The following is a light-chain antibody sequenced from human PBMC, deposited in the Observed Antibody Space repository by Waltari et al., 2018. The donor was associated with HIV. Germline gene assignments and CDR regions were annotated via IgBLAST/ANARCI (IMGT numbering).Light chain of an antibody. J-gene: IGLJ2*01. CDR3: SSYTSSYTVI. V-gene: IGLV2-14*01. CDR2: DVS. Sequence: QSALTQPASVSGSPGQSITISCSGRRRDVGGYHSVSWYQQHPGKAPKLMIYDVSDRPSGVSNRFSGSKSDNTASLTISGLQTEDEADYYCSSYTSSYTVIFGGGTKLTVL. CDR1: RRDVGGYHS.